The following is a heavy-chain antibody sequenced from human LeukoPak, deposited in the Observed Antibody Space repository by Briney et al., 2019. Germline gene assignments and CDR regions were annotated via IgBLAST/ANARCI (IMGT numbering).Heavy chain of an antibody. CDR3: AKTRWELLPGFDY. D-gene: IGHD1-26*01. CDR1: GFTFSSYG. Sequence: GGSLRLSCAASGFTFSSYGMHWVRQAPGKGLEWVAVISYDGSNKYYADSVKGRFTISRDNSKNTLYLQMNSLRAEDTAVYYCAKTRWELLPGFDYWGQGTLVTVSS. J-gene: IGHJ4*02. V-gene: IGHV3-30*18. CDR2: ISYDGSNK.